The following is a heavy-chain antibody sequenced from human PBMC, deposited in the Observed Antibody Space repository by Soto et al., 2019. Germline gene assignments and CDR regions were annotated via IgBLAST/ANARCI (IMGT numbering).Heavy chain of an antibody. J-gene: IGHJ4*02. CDR3: ATPACAATWCSPSHNLDH. Sequence: QVQLVQSGAEVKQPESSVKVSCKTSGGTFVRHVISWVRQAPGQGPEWMGKINPLSGIPNYAQKFQDRVTFTADTDSSTAYMERSSLRSDDTAVYYCATPACAATWCSPSHNLDHWGQGTLVTVSS. D-gene: IGHD2-2*01. CDR2: INPLSGIP. V-gene: IGHV1-69*09. CDR1: GGTFVRHV.